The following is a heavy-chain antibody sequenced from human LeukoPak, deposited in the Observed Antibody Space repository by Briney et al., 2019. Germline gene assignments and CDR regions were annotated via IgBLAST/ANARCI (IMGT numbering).Heavy chain of an antibody. V-gene: IGHV3-21*01. CDR2: ISSSSSYI. J-gene: IGHJ5*02. D-gene: IGHD4-17*01. CDR1: GFTFSSYS. CDR3: ARSGSTTGNWFDP. Sequence: PGGSLRLSCAVSGFTFSSYSMNWVRQAPGKGLEWVSSISSSSSYIYYADSVKGRFTISRDNAKNSLYLQMNSLRAEDTAVYYCARSGSTTGNWFDPWGQGTLVTVSS.